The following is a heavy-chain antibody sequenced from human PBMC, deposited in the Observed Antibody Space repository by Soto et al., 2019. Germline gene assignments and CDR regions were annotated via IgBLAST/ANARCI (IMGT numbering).Heavy chain of an antibody. V-gene: IGHV3-73*01. CDR1: GFTFSSYA. CDR2: IRSKANTYAT. Sequence: GGSLRLSCAASGFTFSSYAMSWVRQASGKGLEWVGRIRSKANTYATAYTASVKGRFTVSRDDSNSMAYLQMNSLKSEDTAVYFCTGRIVATEPVFDSWGQGTLVTVSS. J-gene: IGHJ4*02. D-gene: IGHD5-12*01. CDR3: TGRIVATEPVFDS.